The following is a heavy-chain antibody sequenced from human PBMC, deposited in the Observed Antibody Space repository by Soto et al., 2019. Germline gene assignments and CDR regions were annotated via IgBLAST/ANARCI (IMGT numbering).Heavy chain of an antibody. CDR2: IYYSGST. CDR1: GGSISSDNYY. J-gene: IGHJ5*02. CDR3: ARVVSWVDP. Sequence: PSETLSLTCSVSGGSISSDNYYWSWIRQPPGKGLEWIGYIYYSGSTYYNPSLKSRVTISIDTSKSQFSLRLSSVTAADTAVYYCARVVSWVDPWGQGTLVTVSS. D-gene: IGHD2-21*01. V-gene: IGHV4-30-4*08.